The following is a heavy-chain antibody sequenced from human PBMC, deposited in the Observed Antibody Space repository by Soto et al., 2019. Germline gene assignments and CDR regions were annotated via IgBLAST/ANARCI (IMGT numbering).Heavy chain of an antibody. CDR3: ARGRGSSSWYRDSSYYGMDV. J-gene: IGHJ6*01. V-gene: IGHV4-34*01. CDR2: INHSGST. Sequence: AETLCLCCAVYGGSFSGYYWSWIRQPPGKGLEWIGEINHSGSTNYNPSLKSRVTISVDTSKNQFSLKLSSVTAADTAVYYCARGRGSSSWYRDSSYYGMDVWGQGTTVTVSS. D-gene: IGHD6-13*01. CDR1: GGSFSGYY.